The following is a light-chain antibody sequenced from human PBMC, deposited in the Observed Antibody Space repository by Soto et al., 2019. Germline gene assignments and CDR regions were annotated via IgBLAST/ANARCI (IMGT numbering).Light chain of an antibody. Sequence: DIQMTQSPSSLSASVGDRVTITCRASQGISNYLAWYQQKPGKVPKLLIYAASTLQSGVPSRFSGSGSGTDFTLTISSLKPEVVAIYYCKNKNSAPSPTFGGGTKVEIK. CDR1: QGISNY. V-gene: IGKV1-27*01. J-gene: IGKJ4*01. CDR2: AAS. CDR3: KNKNSAPSPT.